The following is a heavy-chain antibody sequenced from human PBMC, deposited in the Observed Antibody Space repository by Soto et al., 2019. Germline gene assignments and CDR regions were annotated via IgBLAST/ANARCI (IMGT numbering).Heavy chain of an antibody. D-gene: IGHD3-16*01. CDR3: ATSAAVSGGVFDH. CDR1: GFTLSDHY. CDR2: SRDKAQGYST. V-gene: IGHV3-72*01. Sequence: EVQLVESGGGLVQPGGSLRLSCAGSGFTLSDHYIDWVRQAPGKGLEWVGRSRDKAQGYSTAYAASVKGRFTTSRDDSENTLSLQLNSLKTEDTAVYYCATSAAVSGGVFDHWGQGTLVTVSS. J-gene: IGHJ4*02.